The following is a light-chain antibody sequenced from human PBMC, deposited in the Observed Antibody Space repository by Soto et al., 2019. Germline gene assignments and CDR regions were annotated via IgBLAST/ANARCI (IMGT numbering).Light chain of an antibody. CDR1: QSISSW. Sequence: DIQMTQSPSTLSASVGDRVTITCRASQSISSWLAWYQQKPGKALKLLIYDASSLESGVPSRFSGSGSGTEFTLSISSLQPYDFATYYCQQYNSYSPLTFGGGTKVEIK. CDR2: DAS. V-gene: IGKV1-5*01. CDR3: QQYNSYSPLT. J-gene: IGKJ4*01.